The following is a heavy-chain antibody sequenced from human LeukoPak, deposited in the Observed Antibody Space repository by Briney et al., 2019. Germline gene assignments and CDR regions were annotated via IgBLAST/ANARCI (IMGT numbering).Heavy chain of an antibody. V-gene: IGHV1-2*02. CDR1: GYTFTGYY. CDR2: INPNSGGT. D-gene: IGHD2-2*01. CDR3: AREAPGVVPAAPRGFNWFDP. J-gene: IGHJ5*02. Sequence: SVKVSCKASGYTFTGYYMHWVRQAPGQGLEWMGWINPNSGGTNYAQKFQGRVTMTRDTSISTAYMELSRLRSDDTAVYYCAREAPGVVPAAPRGFNWFDPWGQGALVTVSS.